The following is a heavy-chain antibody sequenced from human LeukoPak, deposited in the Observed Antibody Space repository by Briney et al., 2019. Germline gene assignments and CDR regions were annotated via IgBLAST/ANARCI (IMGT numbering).Heavy chain of an antibody. V-gene: IGHV3-13*01. Sequence: GGSLRLSCAASGFTFSSYDMLWVRQATGKGLEWVSAIGTAGDTYYPGSVKGRFTISRENAKNSLYLQMNSLRAGDTAVYYCARGSSSSIYYYYGMDVWGQGTTVTVSS. CDR3: ARGSSSSIYYYYGMDV. J-gene: IGHJ6*02. D-gene: IGHD6-6*01. CDR1: GFTFSSYD. CDR2: IGTAGDT.